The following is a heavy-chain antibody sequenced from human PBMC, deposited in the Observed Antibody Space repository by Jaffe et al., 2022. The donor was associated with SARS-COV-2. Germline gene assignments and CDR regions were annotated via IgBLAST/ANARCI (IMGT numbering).Heavy chain of an antibody. D-gene: IGHD6-19*01. V-gene: IGHV4-34*01. CDR1: GGSFSGYY. CDR3: ASQSGSGWGKYYYYYGMDV. J-gene: IGHJ6*02. Sequence: QVQLQQWGAGLLKPSETLSLTCAVYGGSFSGYYWSWIRQPPGKGLEWIGEINHSGSTNYNPSLKSRVTISVDTSKNQFSLKLSSVTAADTAVYYCASQSGSGWGKYYYYYGMDVWGQGTTVTVSS. CDR2: INHSGST.